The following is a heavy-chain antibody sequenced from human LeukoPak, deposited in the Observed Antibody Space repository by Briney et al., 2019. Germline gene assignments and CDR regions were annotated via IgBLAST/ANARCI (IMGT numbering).Heavy chain of an antibody. CDR2: MSGSGDTT. CDR3: AKDPAAAGYNDY. J-gene: IGHJ4*02. D-gene: IGHD6-13*01. Sequence: GGSLRLSCAASGFTFSSYAMSWVRQAPGKGLEWVSSMSGSGDTTEYAASVKGRFTISRDNSKNTLYLQMNSLRAEDTAVYYCAKDPAAAGYNDYWGQGTLVTVSS. CDR1: GFTFSSYA. V-gene: IGHV3-23*01.